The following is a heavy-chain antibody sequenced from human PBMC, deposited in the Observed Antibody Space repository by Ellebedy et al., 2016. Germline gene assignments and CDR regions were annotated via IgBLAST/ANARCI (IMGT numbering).Heavy chain of an antibody. CDR3: ARHLAYCSGGSCSGYYFDH. V-gene: IGHV5-51*01. CDR1: GYSFPTYW. Sequence: GGSLRLSCKGSGYSFPTYWIVWVRQLPGKGLEWMGIIYPGDSHTRYSPSFQGQVTISADKSITTAYLQWSSLKASDTAMYYCARHLAYCSGGSCSGYYFDHWGQGTLVSVSS. J-gene: IGHJ4*02. CDR2: IYPGDSHT. D-gene: IGHD2-15*01.